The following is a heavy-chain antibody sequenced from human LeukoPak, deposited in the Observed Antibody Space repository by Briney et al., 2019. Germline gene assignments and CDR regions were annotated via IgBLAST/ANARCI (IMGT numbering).Heavy chain of an antibody. Sequence: PSQTLSLTCTVSGGSISSGGYYWSWIRQHPGKGLEWIGYIYHSGSTNYNPSLKSRVTISVDTSKNQFSLKLSSVTAADTAVYYCARVPEYHDSSFFDYWGQGTLVTVSS. CDR2: IYHSGST. CDR3: ARVPEYHDSSFFDY. V-gene: IGHV4-31*03. J-gene: IGHJ4*02. CDR1: GGSISSGGYY. D-gene: IGHD3-22*01.